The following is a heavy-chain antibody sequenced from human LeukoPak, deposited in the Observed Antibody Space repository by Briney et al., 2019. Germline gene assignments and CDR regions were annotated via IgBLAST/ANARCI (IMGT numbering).Heavy chain of an antibody. D-gene: IGHD1-26*01. CDR1: GFTFSSYW. V-gene: IGHV3-7*01. J-gene: IGHJ4*02. CDR3: ARERWELPYFDY. Sequence: PGGSLRLSCAASGFTFSSYWMSWVRQAPGKGLEWVANMNQDGSEKYYVDSVKGRFTISRDNSKNTLYLQMNSLRAEDTAVYYCARERWELPYFDYWGQGTLVTVSS. CDR2: MNQDGSEK.